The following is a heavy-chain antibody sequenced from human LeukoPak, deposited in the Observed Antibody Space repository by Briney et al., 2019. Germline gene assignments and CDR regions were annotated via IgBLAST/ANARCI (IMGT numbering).Heavy chain of an antibody. D-gene: IGHD4-17*01. Sequence: GGSLRLSCAASGFTFSGYSMNWVRQAPGKGLEWVSPISSSSSYIYYADSVKGRFTISRDNAKNSLYLQMNSLRAEDTAVYYCARDKAYGAGGMDVWGNGTTVTVSS. V-gene: IGHV3-21*01. CDR1: GFTFSGYS. CDR2: ISSSSSYI. J-gene: IGHJ6*04. CDR3: ARDKAYGAGGMDV.